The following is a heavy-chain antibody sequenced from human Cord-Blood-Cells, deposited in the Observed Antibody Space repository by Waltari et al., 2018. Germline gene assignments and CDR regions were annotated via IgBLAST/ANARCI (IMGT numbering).Heavy chain of an antibody. CDR1: GSSISRGYF. Sequence: QVQLQVSGPGQVKPSETLSLTCAVPGSSISRGYFWGRTPQAPGKGLEWNGSIYHSGSTYYNPSLKSRVTISIDTSKNQFSLKLSSVTAADTAVYYCARVGTVVTPALYDYWGQGTLVTVSS. CDR3: ARVGTVVTPALYDY. D-gene: IGHD2-15*01. J-gene: IGHJ4*02. CDR2: IYHSGST. V-gene: IGHV4-38-2*01.